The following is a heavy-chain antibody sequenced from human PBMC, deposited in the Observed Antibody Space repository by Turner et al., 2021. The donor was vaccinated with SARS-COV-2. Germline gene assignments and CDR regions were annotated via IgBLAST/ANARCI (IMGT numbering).Heavy chain of an antibody. V-gene: IGHV3-23*01. CDR2: ISGSGSRT. Sequence: EVQLLQSGGGTVQPGRSHRLSCAASGFTFDNVDMSWARQGPGKGLEWVSGISGSGSRTYYADSVKGRFVISRDNSKSTLFLQMDNLRADDTAVYFCAKTLLLCAFDSWGQGTLVSVSS. CDR1: GFTFDNVD. J-gene: IGHJ3*01. CDR3: AKTLLLCAFDS.